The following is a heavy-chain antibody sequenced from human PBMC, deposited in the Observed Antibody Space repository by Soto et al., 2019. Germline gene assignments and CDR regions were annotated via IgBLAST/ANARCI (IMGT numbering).Heavy chain of an antibody. CDR1: GYTFTIYG. J-gene: IGHJ6*02. CDR2: ISVDDGDT. V-gene: IGHV1-18*04. Sequence: GASVKVSCKGSGYTFTIYGISWGRQAPGQGLEWMGWISVDDGDTNYAQNFQGRVTMSTDTSTSTAYMEMRSLRSDDTAVYYCARDQVAKWAPGSAMVNYYYGMDAWGQGTTVTVSS. CDR3: ARDQVAKWAPGSAMVNYYYGMDA. D-gene: IGHD5-18*01.